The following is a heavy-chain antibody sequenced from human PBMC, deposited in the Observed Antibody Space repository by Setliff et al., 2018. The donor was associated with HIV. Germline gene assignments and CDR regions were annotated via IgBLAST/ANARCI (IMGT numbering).Heavy chain of an antibody. V-gene: IGHV1-46*04. D-gene: IGHD6-6*01. CDR1: GYTFISYY. CDR3: ARDLGPNRVIASRPPLPNFDY. Sequence: ASVKVSCKASGYTFISYYMHWVRQAPGQGLEWMGIINPSGGGASYAQKLQGRVTMTRDTSTNTVYMGLSSLTFEDTAVYFCARDLGPNRVIASRPPLPNFDYWGQGTLVTVSS. CDR2: INPSGGGA. J-gene: IGHJ4*02.